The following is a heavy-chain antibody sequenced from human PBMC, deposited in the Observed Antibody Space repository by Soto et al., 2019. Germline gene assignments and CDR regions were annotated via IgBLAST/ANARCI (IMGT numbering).Heavy chain of an antibody. CDR3: AGRRPNRERDYDILTGYPSYYGMDV. V-gene: IGHV1-69*13. CDR2: IIPIFGTA. J-gene: IGHJ6*02. Sequence: SVKVSCRASGGTFRSYSISCVQQAPGPGLEWIGGIIPIFGTANYAQKFQGRVTMTADESTSTAYMELSNLRSEDTAVYYCAGRRPNRERDYDILTGYPSYYGMDVWGQGTTVTVSS. D-gene: IGHD3-9*01. CDR1: GGTFRSYS.